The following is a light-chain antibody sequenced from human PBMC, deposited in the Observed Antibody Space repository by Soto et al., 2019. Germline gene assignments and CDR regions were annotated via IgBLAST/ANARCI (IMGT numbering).Light chain of an antibody. V-gene: IGKV1-6*01. CDR1: QDIGDW. CDR2: AAS. J-gene: IGKJ1*01. Sequence: AIQMTQSPSSVSASVGDRVSITCRASQDIGDWLAWYQQKPGKAPKLLVYAASSLQSGVPPRFSGSGSGTDFTLAISSLQPEDSATYYCLQDINYPWTFGQGTKVDIK. CDR3: LQDINYPWT.